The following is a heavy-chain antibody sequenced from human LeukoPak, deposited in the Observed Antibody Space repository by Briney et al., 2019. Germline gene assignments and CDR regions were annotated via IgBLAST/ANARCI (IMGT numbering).Heavy chain of an antibody. CDR1: GFTFSSYA. Sequence: GASLRLSCAASGFTFSSYAMSWVHQAPGKGLEWVSAISGSGGSTYYADSVKGRFTISRDNSKNTLYLQMNSLRAEDTAVYYCAKVYDILTGYYLSEYWGQGTLVTVSS. J-gene: IGHJ4*02. V-gene: IGHV3-23*01. CDR2: ISGSGGST. D-gene: IGHD3-9*01. CDR3: AKVYDILTGYYLSEY.